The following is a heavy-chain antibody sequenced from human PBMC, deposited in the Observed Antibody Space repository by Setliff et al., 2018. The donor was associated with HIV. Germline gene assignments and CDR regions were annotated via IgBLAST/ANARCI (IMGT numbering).Heavy chain of an antibody. V-gene: IGHV1-2*06. J-gene: IGHJ4*02. CDR3: ARDHPYFCSSTSCSFLDY. Sequence: ASVKVSCKTSGYTFPDYYLHWVRQAPGQGLEWMGRISPNSGGTNYAQKFQGRVTMTRDTSINTVYMELSSLRPDDTAVYYCARDHPYFCSSTSCSFLDYWGQGTLVTVSS. CDR2: ISPNSGGT. CDR1: GYTFPDYY. D-gene: IGHD2-2*01.